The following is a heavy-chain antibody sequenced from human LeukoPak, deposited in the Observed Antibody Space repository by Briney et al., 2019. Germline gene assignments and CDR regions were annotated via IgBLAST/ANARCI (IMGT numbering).Heavy chain of an antibody. D-gene: IGHD3-22*01. CDR1: GGSISTYY. CDR2: IYYSGST. J-gene: IGHJ4*02. V-gene: IGHV4-59*01. Sequence: PSETLSLTCTVSGGSISTYYWSWIRQPPGKGLEWIGYIYYSGSTNYNPSLKSRVTISVDTSKNQFSLKLSSVTAADTAVYYCARDPGRGYYPYYFDYWGQGTLVTVSS. CDR3: ARDPGRGYYPYYFDY.